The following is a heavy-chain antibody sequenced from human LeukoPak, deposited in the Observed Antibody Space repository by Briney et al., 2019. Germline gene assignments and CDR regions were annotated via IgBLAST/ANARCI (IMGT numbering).Heavy chain of an antibody. CDR3: ARVWGSPDL. Sequence: ASVKVSCKASGYTFTNYDINWVRQATGQGLEWVGWINPKSGYTGHAQNFQGRVIMSRNTYTNTAYMELSSLTSDDTAVYYCARVWGSPDLWGQGTMVTVSS. D-gene: IGHD3-16*01. J-gene: IGHJ5*02. CDR1: GYTFTNYD. V-gene: IGHV1-8*01. CDR2: INPKSGYT.